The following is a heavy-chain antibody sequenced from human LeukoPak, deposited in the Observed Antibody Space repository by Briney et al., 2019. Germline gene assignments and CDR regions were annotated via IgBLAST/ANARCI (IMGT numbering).Heavy chain of an antibody. Sequence: PSETLSLTCAVYGGSFSGYYWSWIRQPPGKGLEWIGEINHSGSTNYNPSLKSRVTISVDTSKNQFSLKLSSVTAADTAVYYCARGRYSGSHSPALHWGQGTLVTVST. CDR1: GGSFSGYY. CDR2: INHSGST. CDR3: ARGRYSGSHSPALH. D-gene: IGHD1-26*01. J-gene: IGHJ1*01. V-gene: IGHV4-34*01.